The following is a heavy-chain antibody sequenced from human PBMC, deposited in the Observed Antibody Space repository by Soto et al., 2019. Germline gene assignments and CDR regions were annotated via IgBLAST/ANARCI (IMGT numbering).Heavy chain of an antibody. V-gene: IGHV1-8*01. CDR1: GYTFTSHD. J-gene: IGHJ5*02. CDR3: ARGRYAIRGAFIIGELDH. CDR2: MNPNSGNT. Sequence: QVQLVQSGAEVKMPGASVKVSCKASGYTFTSHDINWVRQATGQGLEWMGWMNPNSGNTGYGQKFQGRVTMTRNTSTGTAYVELSSLKSDDTAVYYCARGRYAIRGAFIIGELDHWGQGSLVIVSS. D-gene: IGHD3-10*01.